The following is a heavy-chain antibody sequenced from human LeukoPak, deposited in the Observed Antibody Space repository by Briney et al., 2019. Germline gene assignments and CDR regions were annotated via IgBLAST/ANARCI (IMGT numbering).Heavy chain of an antibody. CDR2: IRYDGSNK. V-gene: IGHV3-30*02. J-gene: IGHJ4*02. D-gene: IGHD1-1*01. CDR3: AKEYNYYFDY. Sequence: GGSLRLSCAASGFSISTYDMHWVRQAPGKGLGWVTVIRYDGSNKYYADSVKGRFTISRDNSKNTVYLQMNSLRAEDTAVYYCAKEYNYYFDYWGQGTLVTVSS. CDR1: GFSISTYD.